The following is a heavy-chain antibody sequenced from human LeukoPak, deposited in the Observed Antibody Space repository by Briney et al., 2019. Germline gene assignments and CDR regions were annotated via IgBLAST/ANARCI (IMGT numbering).Heavy chain of an antibody. D-gene: IGHD3-10*01. CDR3: ATGGGAFDY. V-gene: IGHV3-30*03. CDR1: GFTFSSYG. J-gene: IGHJ4*02. Sequence: GGSLRLSCAASGFTFSSYGMHWVRQAPGKGLEWVAVILYDGSNKYYADSVKGRFTISRDSSKNTVYLQMNSLRAEDTAVYYCATGGGAFDYWGQGTLVTVSS. CDR2: ILYDGSNK.